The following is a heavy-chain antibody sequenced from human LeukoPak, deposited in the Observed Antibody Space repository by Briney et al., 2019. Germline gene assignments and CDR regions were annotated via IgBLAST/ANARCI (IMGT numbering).Heavy chain of an antibody. CDR1: GGSISGSSYY. J-gene: IGHJ5*02. CDR3: ARHGMGRGIVVVPAALNP. CDR2: IYYSGST. D-gene: IGHD2-2*01. V-gene: IGHV4-39*01. Sequence: SETLSLTCTVSGGSISGSSYYWGWIRQPPGKGLEWIGSIYYSGSTYYNPSLKSRVTISVDTSKNQFSLKLSSVTAADTAVYYCARHGMGRGIVVVPAALNPWGQGTLVTVSS.